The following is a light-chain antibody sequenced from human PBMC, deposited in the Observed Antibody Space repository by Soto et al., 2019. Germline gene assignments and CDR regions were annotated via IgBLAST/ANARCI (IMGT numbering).Light chain of an antibody. V-gene: IGKV3-20*01. CDR3: QQYLSSPPYG. CDR1: QTISSY. CDR2: DAS. J-gene: IGKJ2*03. Sequence: EIVLTQSPGTLSLSPGERATLSCRASQTISSYLAWYQHKPGQAPRLLIYDASSRATDIPDRFSGSGSGTDFTLTICRLEPEDFAVYYCQQYLSSPPYGFGQGTKLEIK.